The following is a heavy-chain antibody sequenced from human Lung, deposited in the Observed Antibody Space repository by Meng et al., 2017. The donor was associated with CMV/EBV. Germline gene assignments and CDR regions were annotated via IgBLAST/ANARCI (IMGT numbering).Heavy chain of an antibody. V-gene: IGHV3-74*01. CDR1: RINSNTYC. D-gene: IGHD3-10*01. J-gene: IGHJ3*02. CDR3: AREPGRGAFDI. Sequence: SCAVSRINSNTYCMHWVRQVPVKGLVWLSRIYSDGISTRYADSVKGRFTISRDNTKSTLYLQMNGLRTEDTAVNYCAREPGRGAFDIWGQGTMVTVSS. CDR2: IYSDGIST.